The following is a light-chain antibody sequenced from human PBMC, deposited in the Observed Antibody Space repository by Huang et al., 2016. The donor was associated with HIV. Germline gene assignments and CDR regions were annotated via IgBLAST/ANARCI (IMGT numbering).Light chain of an antibody. CDR3: QQYNNFYT. V-gene: IGKV3-15*01. Sequence: EIVLTQSPATLSVSPGERATLSCRASQSVSGSLAWYPQKPGPAPRLLIYGASTRATGFPARFSGSGSWTEFTLTISSLQSEDFAVYYCQQYNNFYTFGPGTRVDIK. CDR2: GAS. CDR1: QSVSGS. J-gene: IGKJ3*01.